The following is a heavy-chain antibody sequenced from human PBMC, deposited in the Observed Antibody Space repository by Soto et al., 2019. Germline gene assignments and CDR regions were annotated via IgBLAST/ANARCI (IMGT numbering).Heavy chain of an antibody. CDR1: GYSFAGYW. Sequence: GESLKISCKGSGYSFAGYWITWVRQKPGKGLEWMGRIDPSDSYTNYSPSFQGHVTIPADKSISTAYLQWSSLKASDTAMYYCARLPGYSLRYYYYGMDVWGQGTTVTVSS. D-gene: IGHD6-13*01. J-gene: IGHJ6*02. CDR3: ARLPGYSLRYYYYGMDV. CDR2: IDPSDSYT. V-gene: IGHV5-10-1*01.